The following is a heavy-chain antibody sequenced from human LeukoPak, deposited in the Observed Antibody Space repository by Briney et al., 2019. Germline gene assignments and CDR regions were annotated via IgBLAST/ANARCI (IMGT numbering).Heavy chain of an antibody. V-gene: IGHV4-39*07. CDR2: IYYSGST. CDR1: GGSISSSSYY. D-gene: IGHD3-22*01. J-gene: IGHJ4*02. CDR3: ARVGPPPPGGGYYYGMDY. Sequence: SETLSLTCTVSGGSISSSSYYWGWIRQPPGKGLEWIGSIYYSGSTYYNPSLKSRVTISVDTSKNQFSLKLSSVTAADTAVYYCARVGPPPPGGGYYYGMDYWGQGTLVPVSS.